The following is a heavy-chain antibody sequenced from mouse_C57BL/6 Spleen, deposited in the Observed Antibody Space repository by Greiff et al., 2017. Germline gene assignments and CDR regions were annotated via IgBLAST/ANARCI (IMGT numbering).Heavy chain of an antibody. CDR2: INPSNGGT. J-gene: IGHJ4*01. D-gene: IGHD3-2*02. V-gene: IGHV1-53*01. Sequence: QVQLQQPGTELVKPGASVKLSCKASGYTFTSYWMHWVKQRPGQGLEWIGNINPSNGGTNYNEKFKSKATLTVDKSSSTAYMQLSILTSDDYAVYYCAVGAAQARYAMDYWGQGTSVTVSS. CDR3: AVGAAQARYAMDY. CDR1: GYTFTSYW.